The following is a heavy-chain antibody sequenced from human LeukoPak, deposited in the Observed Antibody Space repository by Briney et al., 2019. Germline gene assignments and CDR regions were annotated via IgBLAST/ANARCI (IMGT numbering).Heavy chain of an antibody. Sequence: SETLSLTCTVSGGSISSYYWSWIRQPPGKGLEWIGYIYYSGSTNYNPSLKSRVTISVDTSKNQFSLKLSSVTAADTAMYYCARRSAGLDYWGQGTLVTVSS. J-gene: IGHJ4*02. CDR2: IYYSGST. CDR1: GGSISSYY. CDR3: ARRSAGLDY. V-gene: IGHV4-59*08.